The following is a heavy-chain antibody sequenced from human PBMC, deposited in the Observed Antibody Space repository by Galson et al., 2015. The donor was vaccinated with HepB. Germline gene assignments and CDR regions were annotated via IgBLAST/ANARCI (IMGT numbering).Heavy chain of an antibody. CDR2: TYYRSKWYN. CDR1: GDSVSRNSAS. CDR3: ARAYCCVDCSYFDY. D-gene: IGHD2-21*01. J-gene: IGHJ4*02. Sequence: CAISGDSVSRNSASWNWIRQSPSRGLEWLGRTYYRSKWYNDYAVSVKSRISINRDTSKNQFSLQLNSMTPEDTAVYYCARAYCCVDCSYFDYWGQGTLVTVSP. V-gene: IGHV6-1*01.